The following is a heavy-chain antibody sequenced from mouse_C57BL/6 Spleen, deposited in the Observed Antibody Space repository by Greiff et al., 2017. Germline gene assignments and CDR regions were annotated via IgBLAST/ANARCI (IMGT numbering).Heavy chain of an antibody. CDR1: GYTFTSYW. J-gene: IGHJ4*01. CDR2: IHPSDGDT. D-gene: IGHD1-1*01. V-gene: IGHV1-74*01. Sequence: QVQLQQSGAELVKPGASVKVSCKASGYTFTSYWMHWVKQRPGQGLEWIGRIHPSDGDTNYNQKFKGKATLTVDTSPSTAYMQLSSLTSEDSAVYYCAIGTVVQAMDYWGQGTSVTVSS. CDR3: AIGTVVQAMDY.